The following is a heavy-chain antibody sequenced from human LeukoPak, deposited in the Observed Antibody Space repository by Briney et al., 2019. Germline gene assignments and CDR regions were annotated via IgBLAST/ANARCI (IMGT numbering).Heavy chain of an antibody. CDR2: IYYNGST. D-gene: IGHD3-22*01. J-gene: IGHJ4*02. CDR1: GCPISSSSYY. V-gene: IGHV4-39*01. Sequence: IPSETLSLTCTVSGCPISSSSYYWGWIRQPPGKGLEWLGSIYYNGSTYYNPSLKSRVTISVDTSKNQFPLNRSPVTAADTAVYYCARLYYDSSGYYQICYFDYWGQGTLVTVSS. CDR3: ARLYYDSSGYYQICYFDY.